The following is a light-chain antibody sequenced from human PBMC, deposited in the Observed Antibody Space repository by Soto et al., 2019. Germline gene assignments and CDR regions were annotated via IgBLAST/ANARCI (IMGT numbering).Light chain of an antibody. Sequence: QSALTQPASVSGSPGQSITISCTGTSSDVGGHHYVSWYQHHPGKAPKLMIYDVSYRPSGVSNRFSGSKSGNTASLTISGLQAEDEAHYYCSSYTTSYFYVFGPGTKLTVL. CDR1: SSDVGGHHY. CDR3: SSYTTSYFYV. V-gene: IGLV2-14*01. J-gene: IGLJ1*01. CDR2: DVS.